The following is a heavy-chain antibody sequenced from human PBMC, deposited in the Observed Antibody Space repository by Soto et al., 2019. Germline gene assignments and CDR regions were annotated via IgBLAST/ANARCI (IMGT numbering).Heavy chain of an antibody. CDR3: ARVRRIGSRAHLDFYDYVMDV. V-gene: IGHV4-61*08. J-gene: IGHJ6*01. Sequence: PWETLSLTCTVSGCSLNSGAYYWSWIRQSPGKGLEWAGYMYFTGTGSTNDSPSLKSRVTISVDTSKNQFSLRLTSVTPADTAVYYCARVRRIGSRAHLDFYDYVMDVWGQGTTVTVSS. CDR1: GCSLNSGAYY. CDR2: MYFTGTGST. D-gene: IGHD3-10*01.